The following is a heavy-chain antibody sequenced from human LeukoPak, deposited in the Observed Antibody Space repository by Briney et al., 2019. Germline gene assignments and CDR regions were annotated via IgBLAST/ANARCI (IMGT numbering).Heavy chain of an antibody. D-gene: IGHD3-16*01. J-gene: IGHJ4*02. V-gene: IGHV1-46*01. Sequence: APVKVSCKASGYTFTSDYMHWVRQAPGQGLEWMGIINPSGGNTEYEQKFQGRITMTRDTSTSTVYMELSSLRPEDTAVYYCATLGGQQLAYYFDYWGQGTLVTVSS. CDR2: INPSGGNT. CDR3: ATLGGQQLAYYFDY. CDR1: GYTFTSDY.